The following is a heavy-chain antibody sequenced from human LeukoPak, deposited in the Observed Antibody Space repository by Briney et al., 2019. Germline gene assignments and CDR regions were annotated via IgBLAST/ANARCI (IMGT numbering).Heavy chain of an antibody. CDR1: GFTFDDYG. D-gene: IGHD6-13*01. CDR3: AKDLGLKQQLVDWFDP. Sequence: GGSLRLSCAASGFTFDDYGMSWVRQAPGKGLEWVSGINWNGGSTYYADSVKGRFTISRDNSKNTLYLQMNSLRAEDTAVYYCAKDLGLKQQLVDWFDPWGQGTLVTVSS. CDR2: INWNGGST. V-gene: IGHV3-20*04. J-gene: IGHJ5*02.